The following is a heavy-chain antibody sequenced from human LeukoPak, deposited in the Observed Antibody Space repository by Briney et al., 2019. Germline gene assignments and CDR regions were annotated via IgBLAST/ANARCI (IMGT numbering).Heavy chain of an antibody. V-gene: IGHV3-48*04. CDR2: ISGSSSTI. CDR3: ARESLGYCSGSTCYYFFMDF. J-gene: IGHJ6*03. CDR1: GFTFSSYS. Sequence: GGSLRLSCAASGFTFSSYSMNWVRQAPGKGLEWLSYISGSSSTIYYADSVKGRFTISRDNAKNSLYLQMNSLRAEDTAVYFCARESLGYCSGSTCYYFFMDFWSKGTTVTVSS. D-gene: IGHD2-15*01.